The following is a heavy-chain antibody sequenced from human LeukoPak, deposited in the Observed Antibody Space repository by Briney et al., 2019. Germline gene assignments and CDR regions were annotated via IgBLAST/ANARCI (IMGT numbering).Heavy chain of an antibody. Sequence: PGGSLRLSWAAGGFTFSCYARRWGRQARGKVLGLGSAISGSGGSTSYADSLKRRFTISSDNSKPTLYLQMTSLRAEDTAVYYCAKDTDYDFRSAQFDPWGQGTLVTVSP. D-gene: IGHD3-3*01. CDR3: AKDTDYDFRSAQFDP. CDR2: ISGSGGST. V-gene: IGHV3-23*01. J-gene: IGHJ5*02. CDR1: GFTFSCYA.